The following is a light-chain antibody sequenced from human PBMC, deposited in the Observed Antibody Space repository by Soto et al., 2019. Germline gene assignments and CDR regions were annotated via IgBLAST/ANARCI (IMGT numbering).Light chain of an antibody. V-gene: IGKV1-9*01. J-gene: IGKJ4*01. Sequence: DIQLTQSPSLLSASVGDRVTITCRASQGTSHYLAWYQQKPGKAPELLIYAASTLQSGVPSRFSGSGSGTESTLTISSLQPEDFATYYCQQLNSYPLTFCGGTKVEIK. CDR3: QQLNSYPLT. CDR2: AAS. CDR1: QGTSHY.